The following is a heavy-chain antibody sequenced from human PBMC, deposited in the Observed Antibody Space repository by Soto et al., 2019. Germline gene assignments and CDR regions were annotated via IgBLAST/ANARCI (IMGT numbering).Heavy chain of an antibody. J-gene: IGHJ5*02. CDR1: GFSLKSGGAG. V-gene: IGHV2-5*01. CDR2: IYWNEDK. CDR3: AHRGYGDYPRDNWFDP. Sequence: QITLKESGPTLVKPTQTLTLTCTFSGFSLKSGGAGVGWIRQPPGKALEWLALIYWNEDKRYSPSLKSRLTITKDPSKNQVVLTMTNPDPMDTATYYCAHRGYGDYPRDNWFDPWGQGTLVTVSS. D-gene: IGHD4-17*01.